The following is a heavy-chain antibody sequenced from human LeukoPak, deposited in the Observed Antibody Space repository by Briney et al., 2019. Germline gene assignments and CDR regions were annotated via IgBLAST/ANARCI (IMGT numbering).Heavy chain of an antibody. CDR2: IYHSGST. Sequence: SETVSLTCAVSGGSISSSNWWSWVRPPPGKGLEWIGEIYHSGSTNYNPSLKSRVTISVDKSKNQFSLKLSSVTAADTAVYYCARAPGYSGYGFFDYWGQGTLVTVSS. CDR1: GGSISSSNW. CDR3: ARAPGYSGYGFFDY. J-gene: IGHJ4*02. D-gene: IGHD5-12*01. V-gene: IGHV4-4*02.